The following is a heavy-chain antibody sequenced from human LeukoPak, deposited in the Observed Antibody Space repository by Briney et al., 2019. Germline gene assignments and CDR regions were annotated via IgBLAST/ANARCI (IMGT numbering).Heavy chain of an antibody. D-gene: IGHD4-17*01. CDR2: INTYKGNT. CDR1: GYTFTSYG. Sequence: ASVTVSCQASGYTFTSYGISWLRQAPGQGVEWMGWINTYKGNTQYAQRRQGRVTMTTDTSTNTAYMELGSLRSDDTAVYYCARHIAGTVTSGFDIWGQGTMVTVSS. J-gene: IGHJ3*02. V-gene: IGHV1-18*01. CDR3: ARHIAGTVTSGFDI.